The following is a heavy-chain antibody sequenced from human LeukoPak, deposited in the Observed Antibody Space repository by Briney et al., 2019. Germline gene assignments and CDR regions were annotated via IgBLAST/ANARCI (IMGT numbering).Heavy chain of an antibody. CDR2: IRYDGTNI. CDR3: AKEGADFRHVDY. D-gene: IGHD3-3*01. CDR1: GFTFTSYG. J-gene: IGHJ4*02. V-gene: IGHV3-30*02. Sequence: QPGGSLRLSCVASGFTFTSYGMQWVRQAPGRGLEWVAFIRYDGTNIDYVDSVRGRFTISRENSKNTLYLQMNSLRLEDTALYYCAKEGADFRHVDYWGQGTLVTVSS.